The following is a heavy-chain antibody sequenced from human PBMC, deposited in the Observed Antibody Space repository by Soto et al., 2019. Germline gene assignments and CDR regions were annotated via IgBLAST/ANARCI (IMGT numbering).Heavy chain of an antibody. V-gene: IGHV1-46*01. J-gene: IGHJ4*02. CDR2: INTRGGTT. CDR3: ARGPDDSDVPRWDY. D-gene: IGHD4-17*01. Sequence: QVQLVQSGAEVRKPGATVRLSCKASGYTFTRFYLHWVRQAPGQGLEWMGIINTRGGTTAYAQNFRGRLTVTRDTSTNTLYMELSDLRSDDTAVYYCARGPDDSDVPRWDYWGQGTRVTVSS. CDR1: GYTFTRFY.